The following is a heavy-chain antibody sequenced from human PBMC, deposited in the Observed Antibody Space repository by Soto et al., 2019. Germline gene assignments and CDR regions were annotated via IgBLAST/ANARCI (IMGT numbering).Heavy chain of an antibody. CDR1: GDSINSDNYY. J-gene: IGHJ4*02. CDR2: IYYRGNT. D-gene: IGHD3-9*01. CDR3: ARLEGLATISYYFDY. V-gene: IGHV4-39*01. Sequence: SETLSLTCSVSGDSINSDNYYWGWIRQPPGKGLEWIGSIYYRGNTYYNPSLKTRVTISLDKSKSQFSLKLNSVTAADSAVYFCARLEGLATISYYFDYWGQGTLVNVS.